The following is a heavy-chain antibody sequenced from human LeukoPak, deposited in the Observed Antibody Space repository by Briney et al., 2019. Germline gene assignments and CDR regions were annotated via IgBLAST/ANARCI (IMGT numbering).Heavy chain of an antibody. CDR3: ARTPYDFWSGSPFHYYNYMDV. Sequence: GESLKISCKGSGYSFTSHWIGWVRQMPGKGLEWMGIIYPADSDTRYSPSFEGQVTISADKSISTAYLQWSSLKASDTAMYYCARTPYDFWSGSPFHYYNYMDVWGNGTTVTVSS. V-gene: IGHV5-51*01. CDR1: GYSFTSHW. CDR2: IYPADSDT. J-gene: IGHJ6*03. D-gene: IGHD3-3*01.